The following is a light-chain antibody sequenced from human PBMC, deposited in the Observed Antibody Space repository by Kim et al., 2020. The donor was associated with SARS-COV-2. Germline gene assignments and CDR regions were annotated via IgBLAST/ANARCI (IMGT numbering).Light chain of an antibody. CDR2: DAS. J-gene: IGKJ4*01. V-gene: IGKV1-33*01. CDR1: QDISNY. CDR3: QQYGGARA. Sequence: LSASVGDRVTITCQASQDISNYFNWYQQKPGKAPKLLIYDASNLETGVPSRFSGSGSGTDFTFTISSLQPEDIATYYCQQYGGARAFGGGTKPEI.